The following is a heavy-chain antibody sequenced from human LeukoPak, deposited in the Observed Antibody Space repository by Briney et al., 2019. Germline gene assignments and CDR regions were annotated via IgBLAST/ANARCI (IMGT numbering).Heavy chain of an antibody. V-gene: IGHV4-30-2*01. J-gene: IGHJ4*02. CDR2: VNHSGRV. D-gene: IGHD3-22*01. CDR1: VGSISTGDYS. CDR3: ARGIGPMSPSLDY. Sequence: SETLSLTCTVSVGSISTGDYSSSSVRQPPGKGLEWIGYVNHSGRVNYRPSLKSRVTISVDTSKSQFSLKLSAVTAADTAVYYCARGIGPMSPSLDYWGQGSLVTVSS.